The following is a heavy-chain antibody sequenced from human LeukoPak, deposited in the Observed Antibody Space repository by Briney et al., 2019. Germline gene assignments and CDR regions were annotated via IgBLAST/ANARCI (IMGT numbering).Heavy chain of an antibody. J-gene: IGHJ3*02. CDR1: GGTFSSYA. CDR2: IIPILGIA. CDR3: ALAPYCGGDCGEAFDI. D-gene: IGHD2-21*02. Sequence: SVKVSCKASGGTFSSYAISWVRQAPGQGLEWMGRIIPILGIASYAQKFQGRVTITADKSTSTAYMELSSLRSEDTAVYYCALAPYCGGDCGEAFDIWGQGTMVTVSS. V-gene: IGHV1-69*04.